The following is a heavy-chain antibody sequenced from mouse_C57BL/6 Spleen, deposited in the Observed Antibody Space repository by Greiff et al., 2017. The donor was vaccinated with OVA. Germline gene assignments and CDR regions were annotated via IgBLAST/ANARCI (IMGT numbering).Heavy chain of an antibody. D-gene: IGHD4-1*01. J-gene: IGHJ1*03. CDR2: ISSGSSTI. Sequence: EVKVEESGGGLVKPGGSLKLSCAASGFTFSDYGMHWVRQAPEKGLEWVAYISSGSSTIYYANTVKGRFTISRDNAKNTLFLQMTSLRSEDTAMYYCARSRTGSWYFDVWGTGTTVTVSS. CDR3: ARSRTGSWYFDV. V-gene: IGHV5-17*01. CDR1: GFTFSDYG.